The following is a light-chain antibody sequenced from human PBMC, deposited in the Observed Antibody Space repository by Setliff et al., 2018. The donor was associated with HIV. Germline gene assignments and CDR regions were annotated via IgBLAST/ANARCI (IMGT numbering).Light chain of an antibody. CDR2: DVS. J-gene: IGLJ1*01. Sequence: QSVLTQPASVSGSPGQSITISCTGISSDVGTYNFVSWYQQHPGKAPKLMIYDVSNRPSGVSNRFSGSKSGNTASLTISGLQAEDEADYYCSSCKSIPLYVFGTGTKVTV. V-gene: IGLV2-14*03. CDR3: SSCKSIPLYV. CDR1: SSDVGTYNF.